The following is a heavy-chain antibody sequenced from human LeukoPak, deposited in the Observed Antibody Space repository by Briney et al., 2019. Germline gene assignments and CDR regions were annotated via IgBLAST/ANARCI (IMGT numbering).Heavy chain of an antibody. CDR2: ITSDGGGT. V-gene: IGHV3-64D*09. CDR1: GFTFSSYG. J-gene: IGHJ4*02. Sequence: GGSLRLSCSASGFTFSSYGMHWVRQAPGKGLKFVSSITSDGGGTYYADSVKGRFSISRDNAKNTLYLQMASLRAEDTALYYCAALDATDVDYWGQGTLVTVSS. CDR3: AALDATDVDY. D-gene: IGHD2-15*01.